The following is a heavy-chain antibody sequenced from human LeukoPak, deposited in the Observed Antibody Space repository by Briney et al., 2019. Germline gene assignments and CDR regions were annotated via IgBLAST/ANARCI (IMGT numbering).Heavy chain of an antibody. J-gene: IGHJ4*02. D-gene: IGHD5-12*01. CDR1: GGSISPYS. CDR3: ARGSGGYERPFDY. Sequence: SETLSLTCTVSGGSISPYSWSWIRQPAGKRLEWIGRIYASGNTNYNPSLKSRVTMSVDTSRSQFSLKLTSVTAADTAVYYCARGSGGYERPFDYWGQGTLVTVSS. CDR2: IYASGNT. V-gene: IGHV4-4*07.